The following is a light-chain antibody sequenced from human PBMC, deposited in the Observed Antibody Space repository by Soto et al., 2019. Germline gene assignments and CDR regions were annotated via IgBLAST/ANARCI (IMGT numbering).Light chain of an antibody. CDR3: SSYAGSNRV. CDR2: EVT. V-gene: IGLV2-8*01. CDR1: SSDVGGSNY. Sequence: QSALTQPPSASGSPGQSVTISCTGTSSDVGGSNYVSWYQQHPGKAPKLMSYEVTKRPSGVPDRFSGSRSGNTASLTVSGCQAEDEADYYCSSYAGSNRVFGGGTKLT. J-gene: IGLJ3*02.